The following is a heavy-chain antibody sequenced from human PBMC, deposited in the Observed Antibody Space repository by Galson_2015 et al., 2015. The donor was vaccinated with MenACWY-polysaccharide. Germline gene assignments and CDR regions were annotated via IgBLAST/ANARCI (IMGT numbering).Heavy chain of an antibody. CDR2: IFHSGTT. CDR1: DYSIRSGYF. CDR3: ARVEKYSGSFYILY. V-gene: IGHV4-38-2*01. D-gene: IGHD1-26*01. J-gene: IGHJ4*02. Sequence: SETLSLTCDVSDYSIRSGYFWGWIRQPPGKGLEWIASIFHSGTTYYNPSLKSRVTISVDTSKNQFSLKLSSVTAADTAVYYCARVEKYSGSFYILYWGQGTLVTVSS.